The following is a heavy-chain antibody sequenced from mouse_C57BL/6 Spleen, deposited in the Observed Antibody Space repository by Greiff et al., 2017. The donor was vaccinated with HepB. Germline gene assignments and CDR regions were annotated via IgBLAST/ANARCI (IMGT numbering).Heavy chain of an antibody. J-gene: IGHJ3*01. V-gene: IGHV5-17*01. Sequence: EVKVVESGGGLVKPGGSLKLSCAASGFTFSDYGMHWVRQAPEKGLEWVAYISSGSSTIYYADTVKGRFTISRDNAKNTLFLQMTSLRSEDTAMYYCARAGYYDYDGWFAYWGQGTLVTVSA. CDR3: ARAGYYDYDGWFAY. D-gene: IGHD2-4*01. CDR2: ISSGSSTI. CDR1: GFTFSDYG.